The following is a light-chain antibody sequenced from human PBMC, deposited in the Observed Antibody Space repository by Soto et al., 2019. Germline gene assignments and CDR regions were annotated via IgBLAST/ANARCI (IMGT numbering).Light chain of an antibody. CDR3: QQYNNWPRT. V-gene: IGKV3-15*01. CDR2: GAS. J-gene: IGKJ1*01. Sequence: EIVMTQSPATLSVSPGERATLSCRASQSVSSNLAWYQQKPGQAPRLLIYGASTGATGIPARISGSGSGTEFTLTISSLQSEDFAVYYCQQYNNWPRTFGQGTKVEIK. CDR1: QSVSSN.